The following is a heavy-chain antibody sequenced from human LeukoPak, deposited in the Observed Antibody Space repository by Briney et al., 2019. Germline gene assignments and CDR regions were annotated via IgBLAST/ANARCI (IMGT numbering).Heavy chain of an antibody. CDR2: INPNSGGT. J-gene: IGHJ6*02. CDR3: ARLGGYSGYDYVGMDV. CDR1: GYTFTGYY. Sequence: ASVKVSCKASGYTFTGYYMHWVRQAPGQGLEWMGWINPNSGGTNYAQKFQGRVTMTRDTSISTAYMELSRLRSDDTAVYYCARLGGYSGYDYVGMDVWGQGTTVTVSS. D-gene: IGHD5-12*01. V-gene: IGHV1-2*02.